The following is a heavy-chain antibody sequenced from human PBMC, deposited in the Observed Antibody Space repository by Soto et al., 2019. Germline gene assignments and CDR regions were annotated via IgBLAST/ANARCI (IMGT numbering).Heavy chain of an antibody. J-gene: IGHJ4*02. Sequence: SETLSLTCTVSGGSISGYYWSWIRQPPGKGLEWIGYIYYSGSTIYNPSLKSRVTISVDTSKNQFSLKLSSVTAADTAVYYCARARYDSSGYYYFDYWGQGTLVTVSS. CDR1: GGSISGYY. V-gene: IGHV4-59*01. CDR2: IYYSGST. D-gene: IGHD3-22*01. CDR3: ARARYDSSGYYYFDY.